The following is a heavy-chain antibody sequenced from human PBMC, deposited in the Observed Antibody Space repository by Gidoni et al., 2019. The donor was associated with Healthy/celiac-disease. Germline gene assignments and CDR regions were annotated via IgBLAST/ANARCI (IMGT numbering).Heavy chain of an antibody. CDR1: GFTCSSYG. CDR3: GSSGWLF. J-gene: IGHJ4*02. CDR2: IWYDGSNK. V-gene: IGHV3-33*01. D-gene: IGHD6-19*01. Sequence: QVQLVESGGGVVQPGRSLRLSCAASGFTCSSYGMHWVRQAPGQGLEWVAVIWYDGSNKYYADSVKGRFTISRDNSKNTLYLQMNSLRAEDTAVYYCGSSGWLFWGQGTLVTVSS.